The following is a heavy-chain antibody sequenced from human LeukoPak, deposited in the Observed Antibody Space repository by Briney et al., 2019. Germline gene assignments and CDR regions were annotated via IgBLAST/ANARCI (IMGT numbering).Heavy chain of an antibody. D-gene: IGHD1-1*01. J-gene: IGHJ4*02. CDR1: GGSISSGNSY. CDR3: AKTGGELVFDY. CDR2: IFYSGST. Sequence: SETLSLTCTVSGGSISSGNSYWSWIRQPPGKGLEWIGYIFYSGSTDYNPSLKSRVTISVDSSKSQFSLKVTSVTAADTAVYYCAKTGGELVFDYWGQGTLVTVSS. V-gene: IGHV4-30-4*01.